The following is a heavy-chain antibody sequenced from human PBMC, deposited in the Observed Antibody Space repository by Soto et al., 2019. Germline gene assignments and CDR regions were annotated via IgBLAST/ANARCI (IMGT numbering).Heavy chain of an antibody. J-gene: IGHJ6*02. D-gene: IGHD2-15*01. Sequence: SVKVSCKASGGTFSSYAISWVRQAPGQGLEWMGGIIPIFGTANYAQKFQGRVTITADESTSTAYMELSSLGSEDTAVYYCARVSDIVVVVAATPYYYYGMDVWGHGTTVTVSS. CDR2: IIPIFGTA. V-gene: IGHV1-69*13. CDR1: GGTFSSYA. CDR3: ARVSDIVVVVAATPYYYYGMDV.